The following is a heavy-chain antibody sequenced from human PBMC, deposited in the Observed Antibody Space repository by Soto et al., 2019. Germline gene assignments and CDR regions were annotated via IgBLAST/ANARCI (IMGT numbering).Heavy chain of an antibody. CDR1: GGSISSGGYY. J-gene: IGHJ3*02. CDR2: IYYSGST. Sequence: QVQLQESGPGLVKPSQTLSLTCTVSGGSISSGGYYWSWIRQHPGKGLEWIGYIYYSGSTYYNPSLKSRVNISVDTSKNQFSLKLSSVTAADTAVYYCARGHYSSGYAFDIWGQGTMVTVSS. D-gene: IGHD3-22*01. V-gene: IGHV4-31*03. CDR3: ARGHYSSGYAFDI.